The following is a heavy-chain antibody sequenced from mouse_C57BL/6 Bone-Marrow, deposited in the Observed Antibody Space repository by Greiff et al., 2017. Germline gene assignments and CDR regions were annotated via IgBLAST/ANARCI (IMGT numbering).Heavy chain of an antibody. CDR2: IDPEDSET. Sequence: EVKLQQSGAELVKPGASVKLSCTASGFNIKDYYMHWVKQRTEQGLEWIGRIDPEDSETKYAPKFQGKATITADTSSNTAYLQLSSLTSEDTAVYYCALYDYDAGDYWGQGTTLTVSS. CDR3: ALYDYDAGDY. CDR1: GFNIKDYY. V-gene: IGHV14-2*01. J-gene: IGHJ2*01. D-gene: IGHD2-4*01.